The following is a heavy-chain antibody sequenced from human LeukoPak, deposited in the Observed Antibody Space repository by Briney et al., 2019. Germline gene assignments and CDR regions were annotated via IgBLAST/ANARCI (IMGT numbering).Heavy chain of an antibody. J-gene: IGHJ4*02. CDR2: ISSSGSTI. Sequence: PGGSLRLSCAASGFTFSSYEMTWVRQAPGKGLEWVADISSSGSTIYYADSLKGRFTISRDNPKNSMYLQMNSLRAEDTAVYYCARSAHSGLFDYWGQGTLVTVSS. D-gene: IGHD3-10*01. CDR1: GFTFSSYE. V-gene: IGHV3-48*03. CDR3: ARSAHSGLFDY.